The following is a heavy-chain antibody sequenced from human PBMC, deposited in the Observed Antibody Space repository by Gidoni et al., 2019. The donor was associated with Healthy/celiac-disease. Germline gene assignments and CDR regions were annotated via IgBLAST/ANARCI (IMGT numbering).Heavy chain of an antibody. CDR3: ARVLRYYYGSGSYYWFDP. CDR2: ISSSSSYI. CDR1: GFTLSSYS. D-gene: IGHD3-10*01. Sequence: EVQLVESGGGLVKLGGSLRLSCAASGFTLSSYSTNWVRQAPGKGLEWVSSISSSSSYIYYADSVKSRFTISRDNAKNSLYLQMNSLRAEDTAVYYCARVLRYYYGSGSYYWFDPWGQGTLVTVSS. V-gene: IGHV3-21*01. J-gene: IGHJ5*02.